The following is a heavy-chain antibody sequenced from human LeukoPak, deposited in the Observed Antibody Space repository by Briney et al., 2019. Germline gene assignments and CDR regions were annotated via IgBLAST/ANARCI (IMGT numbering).Heavy chain of an antibody. CDR3: AREKQLVGTRYFDL. D-gene: IGHD6-13*01. J-gene: IGHJ2*01. CDR1: GFTFSSYG. Sequence: LPGGSLRLSCAASGFTFSSYGMHWVRQAPGKGLEWVAVIWYDGSNKYYADSVKGRFTISRDNSKNTLYLQMNSLRAEDTAVYYCAREKQLVGTRYFDLWGRGTLVTVSS. CDR2: IWYDGSNK. V-gene: IGHV3-33*01.